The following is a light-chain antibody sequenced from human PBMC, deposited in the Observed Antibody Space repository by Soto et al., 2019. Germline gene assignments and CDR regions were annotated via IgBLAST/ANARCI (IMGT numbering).Light chain of an antibody. CDR2: DAS. J-gene: IGKJ4*01. Sequence: EVVMTQSPATLSVSPGEGATLSCRASQGIGDTLAWYQHKPGQAPRLLSYDASNRATGIPARFSGSGSGTDFTLTITSLEPEDFAVYYCQQRSNWPPLTFGGGTKVDIK. V-gene: IGKV3-11*01. CDR3: QQRSNWPPLT. CDR1: QGIGDT.